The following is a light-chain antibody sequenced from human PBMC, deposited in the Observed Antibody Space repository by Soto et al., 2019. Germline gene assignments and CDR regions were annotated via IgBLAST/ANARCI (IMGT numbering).Light chain of an antibody. J-gene: IGLJ2*01. Sequence: QAVVTQPPSVSGAPGQRVTISCTGSSSNIGAGYDVHWYQQLPGTAPKLLIYGNSNRPSGVPDRFSGSKSGTSASLAITGLQAEDEADYYCQSSDSSLSAHVVFGGGTKVTVL. CDR2: GNS. CDR1: SSNIGAGYD. V-gene: IGLV1-40*01. CDR3: QSSDSSLSAHVV.